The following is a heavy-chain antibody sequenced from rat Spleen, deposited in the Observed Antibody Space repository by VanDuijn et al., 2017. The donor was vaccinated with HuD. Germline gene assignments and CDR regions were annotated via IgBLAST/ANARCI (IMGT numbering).Heavy chain of an antibody. CDR3: ARDRY. CDR1: GFTFSDYY. Sequence: EVQLVESDGGLVQPGRSLKLSCAASGFTFSDYYMAWVRQAPTKGLEWVATISYDGSSTYYRDSVKGRFTISRDNAKSTLYLQMDSLRSEDTATYYCARDRYWGQGVMVTVSS. CDR2: ISYDGSST. V-gene: IGHV5-29*01. J-gene: IGHJ2*01.